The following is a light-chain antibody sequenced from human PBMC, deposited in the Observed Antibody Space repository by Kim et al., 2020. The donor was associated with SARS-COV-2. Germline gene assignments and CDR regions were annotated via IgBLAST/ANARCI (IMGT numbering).Light chain of an antibody. CDR3: QQYYTSPPL. V-gene: IGKV4-1*01. J-gene: IGKJ2*01. CDR2: WAS. CDR1: QSVLYNSNNKNY. Sequence: DIVMTQSPDFLAVSLGERATINCKSSQSVLYNSNNKNYLAWYQQKPGQPPKLLIFWASTRESGVPDRFSGSGSGTDFTLTISSLQAEDVAIYYCQQYYTSPPLFGQGTKLEI.